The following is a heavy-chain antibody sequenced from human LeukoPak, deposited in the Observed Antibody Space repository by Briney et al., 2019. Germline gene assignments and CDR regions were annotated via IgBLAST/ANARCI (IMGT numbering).Heavy chain of an antibody. J-gene: IGHJ4*02. CDR1: GFTFSSYG. D-gene: IGHD3-16*01. Sequence: GRSLRLSCAASGFTFSSYGMHWVHQAPGKGLEWVAVIWYDGSNKYYADSVKGRFTISRDNAKNSLYLQMNSLRAEDTAVYYCARVGPYLSFDYWGQGTLVTVSS. CDR3: ARVGPYLSFDY. CDR2: IWYDGSNK. V-gene: IGHV3-33*01.